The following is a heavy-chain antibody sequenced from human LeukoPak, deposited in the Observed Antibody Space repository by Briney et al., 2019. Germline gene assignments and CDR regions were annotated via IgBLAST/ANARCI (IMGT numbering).Heavy chain of an antibody. J-gene: IGHJ4*02. CDR2: ISGHGDGT. Sequence: GSLRLSCAASGSTFSSYAMSWVRQAPGKGLEWVSAISGHGDGTYYADSVKGRFTISRDNSKNTLYLQMNGLRAEDTAVYYCATDGKLGYYDTSGFFPDYWGQGTLVTVSS. CDR1: GSTFSSYA. D-gene: IGHD3-22*01. CDR3: ATDGKLGYYDTSGFFPDY. V-gene: IGHV3-23*01.